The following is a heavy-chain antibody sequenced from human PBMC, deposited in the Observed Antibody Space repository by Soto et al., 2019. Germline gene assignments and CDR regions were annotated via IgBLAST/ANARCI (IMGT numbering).Heavy chain of an antibody. D-gene: IGHD3-10*01. V-gene: IGHV3-33*01. CDR2: IWYDGSNK. CDR1: GFTFSSYG. Sequence: PGGSLRLSCAASGFTFSSYGMHWVRQAPGKGLEWVAVIWYDGSNKYYADSVKGRFTISRDNSKNTLYLQMNSLRAEDTAVYYCARDLGTMVRGVIINWFDPWGQGTLVTVS. J-gene: IGHJ5*02. CDR3: ARDLGTMVRGVIINWFDP.